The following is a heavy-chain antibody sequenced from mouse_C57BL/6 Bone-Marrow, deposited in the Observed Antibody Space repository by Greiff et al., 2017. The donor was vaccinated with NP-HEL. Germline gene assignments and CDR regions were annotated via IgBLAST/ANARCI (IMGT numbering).Heavy chain of an antibody. D-gene: IGHD2-3*01. J-gene: IGHJ2*01. Sequence: VQLQQSGAELVRPGASVKLSCTASGFNIKDDYMHWVKQRPEQGLEWIGWIDPENGDTEYAPKFQGKATITADTSSNTAYLQLSSLTSEDTAVYYFTAIYDGYYLFDYWGQGTTLTVSS. CDR3: TAIYDGYYLFDY. CDR1: GFNIKDDY. V-gene: IGHV14-4*01. CDR2: IDPENGDT.